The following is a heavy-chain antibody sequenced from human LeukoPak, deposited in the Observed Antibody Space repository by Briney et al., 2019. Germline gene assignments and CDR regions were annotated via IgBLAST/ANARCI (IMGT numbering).Heavy chain of an antibody. D-gene: IGHD2-2*02. J-gene: IGHJ6*03. CDR2: IYTSGST. CDR1: GGSISSGSYY. Sequence: SETLSLTCTVSGGSISSGSYYWSWIRQPAGKGLEWIGRIYTSGSTNYNPSLKSRVTISVDTSKNQFSLKLSSVTAADTAVYYCARAGDIVVVPAAINYYYYYYMDVRGKGTTVTVSS. CDR3: ARAGDIVVVPAAINYYYYYYMDV. V-gene: IGHV4-61*02.